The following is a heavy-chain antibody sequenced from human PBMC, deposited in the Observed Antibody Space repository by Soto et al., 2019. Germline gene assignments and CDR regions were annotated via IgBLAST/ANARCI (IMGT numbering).Heavy chain of an antibody. CDR3: ARDNHDFWSGLYGMDV. J-gene: IGHJ6*02. CDR2: INAGNGNT. V-gene: IGHV1-3*01. Sequence: GASVKVSCKASGYTFTSYAMHWVRQAPGQRLEWMGWINAGNGNTKYSQKFQGRVTITRDTSASTAYMELSSLRSEDTAVYYCARDNHDFWSGLYGMDVWGQGTTVTVSS. D-gene: IGHD3-3*01. CDR1: GYTFTSYA.